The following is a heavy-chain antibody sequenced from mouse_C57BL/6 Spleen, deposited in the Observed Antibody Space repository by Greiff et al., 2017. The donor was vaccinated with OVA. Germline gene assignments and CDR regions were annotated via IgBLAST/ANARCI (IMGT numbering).Heavy chain of an antibody. Sequence: DVQLQESGPELVKPGASVKISCKASGYSFTGYYMNWVKQSPETSLEWIGEINPSTGGTTYNQKFKAKATLTVDKSSSTAYMQLKSLTSEDSAVYYCARWYYGSSYGFAYWGQGTLVTVSA. CDR2: INPSTGGT. V-gene: IGHV1-42*01. D-gene: IGHD1-1*01. CDR1: GYSFTGYY. J-gene: IGHJ3*01. CDR3: ARWYYGSSYGFAY.